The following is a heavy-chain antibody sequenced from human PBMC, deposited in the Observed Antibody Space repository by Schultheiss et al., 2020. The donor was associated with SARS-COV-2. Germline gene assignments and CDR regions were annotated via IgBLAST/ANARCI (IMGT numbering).Heavy chain of an antibody. Sequence: GGSLRLSCAASGFTFSSYAMSWVRQAPGKGLEWVSSISSSSSTIYYADSVKGRFTISRDNSKNTLYLQMNSLRAEDTAVYYCARGEMATITGSRLFLVYWGQGTLVTVSS. J-gene: IGHJ4*02. D-gene: IGHD5-24*01. CDR1: GFTFSSYA. CDR2: ISSSSSTI. CDR3: ARGEMATITGSRLFLVY. V-gene: IGHV3-48*01.